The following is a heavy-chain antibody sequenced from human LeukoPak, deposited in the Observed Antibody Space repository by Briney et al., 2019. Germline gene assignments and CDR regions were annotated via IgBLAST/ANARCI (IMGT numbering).Heavy chain of an antibody. CDR2: ISGDGGAT. CDR3: AKGNNSFSFNFDY. J-gene: IGHJ4*02. CDR1: GLTFRDFS. D-gene: IGHD2/OR15-2a*01. V-gene: IGHV3-43*02. Sequence: GGSLRLSCAASGLTFRDFSMHWVRQAPGKGLEWVSLISGDGGATHYADSVKGRFTISRDNSKNSLYLQMSSLRVEDTAFYYCAKGNNSFSFNFDYWGQGTLVTVSS.